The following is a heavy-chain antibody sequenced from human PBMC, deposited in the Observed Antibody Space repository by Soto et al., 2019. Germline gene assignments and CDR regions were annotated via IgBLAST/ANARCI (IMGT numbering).Heavy chain of an antibody. J-gene: IGHJ4*02. Sequence: GGSLRLSCAASGFTFSSYAMHWVRQAPGKGLEWVALISYDGSNEYYADSDSVKGRFTISRDNSKNTLYLQVNSLRVEDTATYYCTTGGGPKAGRPHDYWGQGTLVTVSS. CDR3: TTGGGPKAGRPHDY. D-gene: IGHD3-16*01. V-gene: IGHV3-30-3*01. CDR1: GFTFSSYA. CDR2: ISYDGSNE.